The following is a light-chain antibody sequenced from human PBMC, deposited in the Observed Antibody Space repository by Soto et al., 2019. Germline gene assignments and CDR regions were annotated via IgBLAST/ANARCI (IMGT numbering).Light chain of an antibody. V-gene: IGKV1-5*03. CDR3: QQYHTYWT. CDR1: QSISSW. Sequence: DIQMTQSPSTLSASVGDRVTITCRASQSISSWLAWYQLKPGKAPKLLIYMASSLESGVPSRFSGSGSGTEFTLTITSPQPDDFATYYCQQYHTYWTFGQGTKVEI. J-gene: IGKJ1*01. CDR2: MAS.